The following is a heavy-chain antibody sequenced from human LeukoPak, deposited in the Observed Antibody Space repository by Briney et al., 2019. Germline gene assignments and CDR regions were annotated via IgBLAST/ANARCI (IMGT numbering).Heavy chain of an antibody. D-gene: IGHD2/OR15-2a*01. CDR1: GFTFSTYN. V-gene: IGHV3-21*01. CDR2: ISSSSDYI. CDR3: ARGKTSQNIVTRKTYNWFDP. J-gene: IGHJ5*02. Sequence: PGGSLRLSCAASGFTFSTYNMNWVRQAPGKGLEWVSSISSSSDYIYYADSVKGRFTISRDNAKNSLYLQMKSLRAEDTAVYYCARGKTSQNIVTRKTYNWFDPWGQGTLVTVSS.